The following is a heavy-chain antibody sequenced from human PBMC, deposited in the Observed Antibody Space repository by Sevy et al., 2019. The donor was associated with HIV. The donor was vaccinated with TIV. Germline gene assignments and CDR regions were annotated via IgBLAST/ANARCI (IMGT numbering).Heavy chain of an antibody. CDR3: AREGCTKPHDY. CDR2: LSFGCGEI. CDR1: GFTFSKYS. Sequence: GGSLRLSCAASGFTFSKYSMSWVRQPPGKGLEWVSTLSFGCGEINYADSVKGWFTISRDNSKSSVYLQMNNLRPEDTAVYYCAREGCTKPHDYWVQGTLVTVSS. V-gene: IGHV3-23*01. D-gene: IGHD2-8*01. J-gene: IGHJ4*02.